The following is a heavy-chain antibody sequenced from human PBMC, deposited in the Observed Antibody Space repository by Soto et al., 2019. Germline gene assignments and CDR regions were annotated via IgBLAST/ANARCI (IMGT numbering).Heavy chain of an antibody. D-gene: IGHD2-15*01. Sequence: SVKVSCKASGGTFSSYAISWVRQAPGQGLEWMGGIIPIFGTANYAQKFQGRVTITADKSTSTAYMELSSLRSEDTAVYYCARSWRVAATSPFDYWGQGTLVTVS. J-gene: IGHJ4*02. CDR3: ARSWRVAATSPFDY. CDR1: GGTFSSYA. CDR2: IIPIFGTA. V-gene: IGHV1-69*06.